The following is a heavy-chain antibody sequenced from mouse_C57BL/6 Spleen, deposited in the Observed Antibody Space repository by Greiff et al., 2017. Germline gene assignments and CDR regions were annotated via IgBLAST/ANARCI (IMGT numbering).Heavy chain of an antibody. CDR2: IDPEDGET. CDR1: GFNIKDYY. Sequence: VQLQQSGAELVKPGASVKLSCTASGFNIKDYYMHWVKQRTEQGLEWIGRIDPEDGETKYAPKFQGKATIPADETSNTAYLQPSSLTSEDTAVYYCAGSGYYGSSHLYWYFDVWGTGTTVTVSS. D-gene: IGHD1-1*01. V-gene: IGHV14-2*01. J-gene: IGHJ1*03. CDR3: AGSGYYGSSHLYWYFDV.